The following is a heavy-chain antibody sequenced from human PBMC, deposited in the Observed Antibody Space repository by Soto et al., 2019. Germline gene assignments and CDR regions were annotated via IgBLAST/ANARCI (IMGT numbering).Heavy chain of an antibody. D-gene: IGHD2-21*01. J-gene: IGHJ4*02. CDR1: GFTCSSYP. CDR2: ISYDGSNK. V-gene: IGHV3-30-3*01. Sequence: PGGSLRLSCAASGFTCSSYPMHWVRQAPGKGLEWVTLISYDGSNKYYADSVKGRFTISRDKSKNTVYLQMNSLRAEDTAVYYCAKVGMATQTSREYYFDYWGQGTLVTVSS. CDR3: AKVGMATQTSREYYFDY.